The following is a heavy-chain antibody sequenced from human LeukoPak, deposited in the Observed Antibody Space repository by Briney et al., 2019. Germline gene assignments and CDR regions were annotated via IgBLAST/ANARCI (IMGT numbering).Heavy chain of an antibody. V-gene: IGHV3-20*04. D-gene: IGHD3-22*01. J-gene: IGHJ3*02. Sequence: GGSLRLSCEASGFTVSSYGMHWVRQAPNKGLEWVSGINWNGGSIGYADSVKGRFTISRDNAKNSLYLQMNSLRVEDTALYYCARGNSSGYSAAFDIWGQGTMVTVSS. CDR2: INWNGGSI. CDR3: ARGNSSGYSAAFDI. CDR1: GFTVSSYG.